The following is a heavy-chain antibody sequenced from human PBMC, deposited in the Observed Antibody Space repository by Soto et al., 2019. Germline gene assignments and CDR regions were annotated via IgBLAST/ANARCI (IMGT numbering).Heavy chain of an antibody. V-gene: IGHV3-48*01. J-gene: IGHJ6*02. CDR3: AREDYYYDSSPKYGMDV. D-gene: IGHD3-22*01. Sequence: EVQLVESGGGLVQPGGSLRLSCAASGFTFSSYSMNWVRQAPGKGLEWFSYISSSSRTIYYADSVKGRFTISRDNARNSQYLQMHSLRAEDTAVYYCAREDYYYDSSPKYGMDVWGPGTRVTVPS. CDR1: GFTFSSYS. CDR2: ISSSSRTI.